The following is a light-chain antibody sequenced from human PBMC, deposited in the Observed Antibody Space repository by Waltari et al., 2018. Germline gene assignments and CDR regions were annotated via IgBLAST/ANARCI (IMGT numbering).Light chain of an antibody. J-gene: IGLJ2*01. CDR1: SSDAGGHDY. V-gene: IGLV2-14*03. Sequence: QSALSQPAPVSASPGQSITISCTGASSDAGGHDYVSWYQQHPGKAPKLIIRDVNKRPSGVSNRFSGSKSGNTASLTISGLQAEDEADYYCSSYSTSSSLILFGEGTKVTVL. CDR3: SSYSTSSSLIL. CDR2: DVN.